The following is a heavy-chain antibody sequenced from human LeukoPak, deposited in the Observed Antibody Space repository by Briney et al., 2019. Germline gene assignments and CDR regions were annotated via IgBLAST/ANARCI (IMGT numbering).Heavy chain of an antibody. Sequence: PSESLSVTCADHGGSFRVSYWSCSRQPPGKGRGWGGEIVHSGSTNYNPSLKSRVTISLDTSKNQFSLKLSSVTAAGTAVYYRGRHARDLWFAEDFDYRGKRTLVTVSS. CDR1: GGSFRVSY. CDR3: GRHARDLWFAEDFDY. CDR2: IVHSGST. D-gene: IGHD3-10*01. V-gene: IGHV4-34*12. J-gene: IGHJ4*01.